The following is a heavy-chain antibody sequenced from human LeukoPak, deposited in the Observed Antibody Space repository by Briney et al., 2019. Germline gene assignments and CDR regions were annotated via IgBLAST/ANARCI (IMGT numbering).Heavy chain of an antibody. V-gene: IGHV3-21*01. Sequence: GGSLRLSCAASGFTFSSYSMNWVRQAPGKGLEWVSSISSSSSYINYADSVKGRFTISRDNAKNSLYLQMNSLRAEDTAVYYCARGLLPAGSGYFYSQNKYYFDYWGQGTLVTVSS. J-gene: IGHJ4*02. CDR1: GFTFSSYS. CDR3: ARGLLPAGSGYFYSQNKYYFDY. CDR2: ISSSSSYI. D-gene: IGHD3-22*01.